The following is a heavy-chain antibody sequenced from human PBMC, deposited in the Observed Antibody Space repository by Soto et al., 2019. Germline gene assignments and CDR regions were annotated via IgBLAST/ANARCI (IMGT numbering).Heavy chain of an antibody. CDR2: ISGSGGST. Sequence: GGSLRLSCAASGFTFSSYAMSWVRQAPGKGLEWVSAISGSGGSTYYADSVKGRFTISRDNSKNTLYLQMNSLRAEDTAVYYCAKVAGLLAVAQDGHDYWGQGTLVTVSS. V-gene: IGHV3-23*01. J-gene: IGHJ4*02. CDR1: GFTFSSYA. CDR3: AKVAGLLAVAQDGHDY. D-gene: IGHD6-19*01.